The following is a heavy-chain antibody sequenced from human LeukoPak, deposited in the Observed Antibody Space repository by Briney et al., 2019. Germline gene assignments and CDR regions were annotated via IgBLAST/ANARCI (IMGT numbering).Heavy chain of an antibody. CDR1: GYTFTGYY. CDR3: ARSKDGYGVDY. D-gene: IGHD5-24*01. V-gene: IGHV1-2*06. CDR2: INPNSGGT. Sequence: ASVKVSCKASGYTFTGYYMHWMRQAPGQGLEWMGRINPNSGGTNYAQKFQGRVTMTRDTSISTAYMELSRLRSDDTAVYYCARSKDGYGVDYWGQGTLVTVSS. J-gene: IGHJ4*02.